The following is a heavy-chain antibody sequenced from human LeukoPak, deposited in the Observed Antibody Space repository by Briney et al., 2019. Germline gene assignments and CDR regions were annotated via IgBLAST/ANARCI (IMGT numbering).Heavy chain of an antibody. J-gene: IGHJ4*02. D-gene: IGHD3-3*01. CDR1: GYSFTDYY. CDR2: INTKSGRT. V-gene: IGHV1-2*02. CDR3: ARGRMGDFWSGYQYYFDY. Sequence: AASVKVSCKTSGYSFTDYYIHWVRQAPGQGLEWMGWINTKSGRTSSARKFQGRVTMTRDTSISTAYMELSRLRSDDTAVYYCARGRMGDFWSGYQYYFDYWGQGTLVTVSS.